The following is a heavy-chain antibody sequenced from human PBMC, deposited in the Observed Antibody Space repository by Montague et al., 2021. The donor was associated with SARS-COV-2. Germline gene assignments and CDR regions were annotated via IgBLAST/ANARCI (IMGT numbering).Heavy chain of an antibody. D-gene: IGHD6-6*01. CDR2: IYRGGST. V-gene: IGHV3-53*01. J-gene: IGHJ3*02. CDR3: ARDAEGIAARRSDAFDI. CDR1: GFTVSSTY. Sequence: SLRLSCAASGFTVSSTYMNWVRQAPGKGLEWVSVIYRGGSTYYADSVKGRFTISGDNSKNTLYLQMNSLRAEDTAVYYCARDAEGIAARRSDAFDIWGQGTMVTVSS.